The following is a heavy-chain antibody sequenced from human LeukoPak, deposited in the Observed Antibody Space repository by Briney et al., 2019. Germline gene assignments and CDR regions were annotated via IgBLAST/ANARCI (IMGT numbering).Heavy chain of an antibody. CDR2: IIPSGGST. J-gene: IGHJ5*02. CDR1: GYTFTSYY. Sequence: ASVKVSCKASGYTFTSYYMHWVRQAPGQGLEWMGIIIPSGGSTSCAQKFQGRVTMTRDTSTSTVYMELSSLRSEDTAVYYCASGTSEAAMAPWGQGTLVTVSS. V-gene: IGHV1-46*01. CDR3: ASGTSEAAMAP. D-gene: IGHD5-18*01.